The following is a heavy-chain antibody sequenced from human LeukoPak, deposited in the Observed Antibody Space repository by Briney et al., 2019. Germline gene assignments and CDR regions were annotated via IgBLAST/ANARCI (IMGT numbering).Heavy chain of an antibody. CDR1: GFTFGNFV. V-gene: IGHV3-23*01. CDR2: ISGSGGST. D-gene: IGHD3-9*01. J-gene: IGHJ4*02. Sequence: GGSLRLSCAASGFTFGNFVMSWVRQAPGKGLEWVSAISGSGGSTYYADSVKGWFTISRDNSKNTLYLQMNSLRAEDTAVYYCAKEGEDYDILTDYFVDYWGQGTLVTVSS. CDR3: AKEGEDYDILTDYFVDY.